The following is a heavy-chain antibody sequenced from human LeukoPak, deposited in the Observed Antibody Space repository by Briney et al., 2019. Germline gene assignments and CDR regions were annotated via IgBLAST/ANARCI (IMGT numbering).Heavy chain of an antibody. CDR3: AREGLGEPYGGVFDY. J-gene: IGHJ4*02. Sequence: NPSETLSLTCTVSGGSISSSSYYWGWIRQPPGKGLEWIGSIYYSGKTYYNSSLKSRVTISIDTSKKEFSLKLSSVTPADTAVYYCAREGLGEPYGGVFDYWGQGVLVTVSS. CDR2: IYYSGKT. D-gene: IGHD3-16*01. CDR1: GGSISSSSYY. V-gene: IGHV4-39*07.